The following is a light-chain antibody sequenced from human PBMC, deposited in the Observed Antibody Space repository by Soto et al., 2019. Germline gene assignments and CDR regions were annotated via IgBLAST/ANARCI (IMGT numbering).Light chain of an antibody. CDR3: QQYGSSPN. CDR1: QSVSSSY. Sequence: EIVLTHSPGTLSLSPWERATLSCRASQSVSSSYLAWYQQKPGQAPRLLIYDASSRATGIPDRFSGSGSGTEFTLTISRLEPEDFAVYYCQQYGSSPNFGGGTKVDIK. V-gene: IGKV3-20*01. CDR2: DAS. J-gene: IGKJ4*01.